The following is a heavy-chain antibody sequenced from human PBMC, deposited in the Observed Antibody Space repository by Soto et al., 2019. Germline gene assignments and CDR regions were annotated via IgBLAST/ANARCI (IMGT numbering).Heavy chain of an antibody. Sequence: GGSLRLSCAASGVTFDTYWRNWVRQAPGKGPEWLSGINSDGTISSYADSVKGRFTISRDNARNTLSLQMNSLRADDTAVYYCARLSGDHSAFFSYGMDAWGQGTTVTVSS. V-gene: IGHV3-74*01. CDR3: ARLSGDHSAFFSYGMDA. CDR2: INSDGTIS. CDR1: GVTFDTYW. D-gene: IGHD2-21*01. J-gene: IGHJ6*02.